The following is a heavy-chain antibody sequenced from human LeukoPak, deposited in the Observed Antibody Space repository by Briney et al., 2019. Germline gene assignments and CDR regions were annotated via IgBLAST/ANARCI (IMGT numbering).Heavy chain of an antibody. Sequence: SETLSLTCTVSGGSISTYYWSWIRQPPGKGLEWIGYISYTVTTNYNPSLKSRATISVDTSKNQFSLKLSSVTAADTAVYYCARVGDWNDLVYWGQGTLVTVSS. V-gene: IGHV4-59*01. CDR1: GGSISTYY. CDR2: ISYTVTT. CDR3: ARVGDWNDLVY. J-gene: IGHJ4*02. D-gene: IGHD1-1*01.